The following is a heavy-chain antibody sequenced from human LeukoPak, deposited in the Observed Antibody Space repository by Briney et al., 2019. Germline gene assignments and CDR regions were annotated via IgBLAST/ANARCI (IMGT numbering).Heavy chain of an antibody. CDR1: EFIVSINY. V-gene: IGHV3-53*01. Sequence: GGSLRLSCAASEFIVSINYMTWVRQAPGKGLEWVSLIYSRGDTKYADSVKGRFTISRDNSKSTLSLQMNSLRAEDTAIYYCATYRQVQVPFECWGQGTLVTVSS. J-gene: IGHJ4*02. CDR2: IYSRGDT. D-gene: IGHD5-18*01. CDR3: ATYRQVQVPFEC.